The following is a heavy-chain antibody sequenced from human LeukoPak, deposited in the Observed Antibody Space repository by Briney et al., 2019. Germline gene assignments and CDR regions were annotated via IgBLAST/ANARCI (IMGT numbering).Heavy chain of an antibody. CDR2: IYYSGST. D-gene: IGHD3-16*02. CDR3: ARGDYDYVWGSYRFDY. V-gene: IGHV4-59*01. Sequence: SETLSLTCTVSGGSISSYYWSWIRQPPGKGLEWIGYIYYSGSTNYNPSLKSRVTISVDTSKNQFPLKLSSVTAADTAVYYCARGDYDYVWGSYRFDYWGQGTLVTVSS. CDR1: GGSISSYY. J-gene: IGHJ4*02.